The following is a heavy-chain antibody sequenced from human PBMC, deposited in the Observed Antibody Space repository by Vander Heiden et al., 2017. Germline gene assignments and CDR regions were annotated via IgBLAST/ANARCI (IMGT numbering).Heavy chain of an antibody. V-gene: IGHV2-5*02. Sequence: GVGVGWIRQPPGKALEWLALIYWDDDKRYSPSLKSRLTITKDTSKNQVVLTMTNMDPVDTATYYCAHSELRYCSGGSCYDYWGQGTLVTVSS. CDR1: GVG. CDR3: AHSELRYCSGGSCYDY. CDR2: IYWDDDK. J-gene: IGHJ4*02. D-gene: IGHD2-15*01.